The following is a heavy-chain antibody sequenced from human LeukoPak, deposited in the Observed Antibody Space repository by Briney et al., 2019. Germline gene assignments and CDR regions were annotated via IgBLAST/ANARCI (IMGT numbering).Heavy chain of an antibody. CDR3: ARGTGIAAAGQVY. J-gene: IGHJ4*02. V-gene: IGHV4-59*01. Sequence: PSETLSLTCTVSGRSISSYYSSWIRQPPGKGLKLIGYIYYSGSTNYNPSLKSRVAISVDTSKDQFSLQLSSVTAADWAVYYCARGTGIAAAGQVYWGQGSLAGVSS. CDR1: GRSISSYY. D-gene: IGHD6-13*01. CDR2: IYYSGST.